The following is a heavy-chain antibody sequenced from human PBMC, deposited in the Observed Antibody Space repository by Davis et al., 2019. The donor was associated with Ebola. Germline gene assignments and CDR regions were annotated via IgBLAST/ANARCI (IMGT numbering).Heavy chain of an antibody. J-gene: IGHJ6*02. D-gene: IGHD4-17*01. CDR3: AKDEAYGDYLYYYGMDV. Sequence: GESLKISCAASGFTFSSYAMSWVRQAPGKGLEWVSAISGSGGSTSYADSVKGRFTISRDNSKNTLYLQMNSLRAEDTAVYYCAKDEAYGDYLYYYGMDVWGQGTTVTVSS. V-gene: IGHV3-23*01. CDR2: ISGSGGST. CDR1: GFTFSSYA.